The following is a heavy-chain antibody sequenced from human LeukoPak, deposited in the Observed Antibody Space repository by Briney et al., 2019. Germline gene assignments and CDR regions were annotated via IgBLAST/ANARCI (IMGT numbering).Heavy chain of an antibody. V-gene: IGHV1-18*01. CDR2: ISAYNGNT. D-gene: IGHD6-13*01. J-gene: IGHJ4*02. CDR1: GYTFTSYG. CDR3: ATDLDYGIAAAATFDY. Sequence: PLASVKVSCKASGYTFTSYGISWVRQAPGQGLEWMGWISAYNGNTNYAQKFQGRVTMTEDTSTDTAYMELSSLRSEGTAVYYCATDLDYGIAAAATFDYWGQGTLVTVSS.